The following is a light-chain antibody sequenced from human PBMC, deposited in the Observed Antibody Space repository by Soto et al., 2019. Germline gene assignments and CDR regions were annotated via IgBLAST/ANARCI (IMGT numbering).Light chain of an antibody. CDR1: SSNIGSNT. V-gene: IGLV1-44*01. J-gene: IGLJ1*01. Sequence: QSVLTQPPSASGTPGQRVTISCSGSSSNIGSNTVNWYQQLPGTAPKLLIYHNNQRPSGVPDRFSGSKSGTSASLAISGLQSEDEADYYCAAWDDSLNGLVFGNGTKVTVL. CDR2: HNN. CDR3: AAWDDSLNGLV.